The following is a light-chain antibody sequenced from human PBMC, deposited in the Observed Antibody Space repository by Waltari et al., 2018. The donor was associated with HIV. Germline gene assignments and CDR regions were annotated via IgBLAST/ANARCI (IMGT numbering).Light chain of an antibody. V-gene: IGKV1-13*02. Sequence: AIQLTQSPSSLSASVGERVSVTCRTSRDIGRSLAWVQQKPGKPPNLLIYEASNIESGVPSRFSGSGSGTDFSLNISDLQPEDFATYFCQQFHSYPLTFGGGTKVEIK. J-gene: IGKJ4*01. CDR3: QQFHSYPLT. CDR1: RDIGRS. CDR2: EAS.